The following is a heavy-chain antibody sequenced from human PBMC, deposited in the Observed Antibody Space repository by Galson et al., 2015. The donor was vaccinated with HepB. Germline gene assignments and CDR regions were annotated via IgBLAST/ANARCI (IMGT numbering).Heavy chain of an antibody. Sequence: SVKVSCKASGYTFTSYYMHWVRQAPGQGLEWMGWINPNSGGTNYAQKFQGWVTMTRDTSISTAYMELSRLRSDDTAVYYCARAHSSGWLYYFDYWGQGTLVTVSS. D-gene: IGHD6-19*01. J-gene: IGHJ4*02. CDR1: GYTFTSYY. V-gene: IGHV1-2*04. CDR2: INPNSGGT. CDR3: ARAHSSGWLYYFDY.